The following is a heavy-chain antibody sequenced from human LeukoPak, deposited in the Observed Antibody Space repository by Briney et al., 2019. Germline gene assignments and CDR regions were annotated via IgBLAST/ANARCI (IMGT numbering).Heavy chain of an antibody. J-gene: IGHJ6*03. CDR3: ARVMGIAARRYYYYMDV. D-gene: IGHD6-6*01. CDR2: MNPNSGNT. Sequence: ASVKVSCKASGYAFTSYDIKWVREATGQGLEWMVWMNPNSGNTGYAQKFQGRVTMTRNTSISTAYMELSSLRSEDTAVYYCARVMGIAARRYYYYMDVWGKGTTVTVSS. CDR1: GYAFTSYD. V-gene: IGHV1-8*01.